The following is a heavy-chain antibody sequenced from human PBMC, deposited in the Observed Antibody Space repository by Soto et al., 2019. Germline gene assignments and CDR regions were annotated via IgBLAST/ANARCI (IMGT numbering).Heavy chain of an antibody. Sequence: PGGSLRLSCAASGFTFSSYAMSWVRQAPGKGLEWVSAISGSGGSTYYADSVKGRFTISRDDSKNTLYLQMNSLRAEDTAVYYCAKERTYDSSGWYGGVDYWGQGTLVTVSS. D-gene: IGHD6-19*01. CDR3: AKERTYDSSGWYGGVDY. CDR2: ISGSGGST. CDR1: GFTFSSYA. V-gene: IGHV3-23*01. J-gene: IGHJ4*02.